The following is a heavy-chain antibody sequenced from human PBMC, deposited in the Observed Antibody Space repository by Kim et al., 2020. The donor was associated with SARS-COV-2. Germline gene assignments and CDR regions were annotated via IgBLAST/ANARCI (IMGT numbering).Heavy chain of an antibody. D-gene: IGHD6-19*01. J-gene: IGHJ5*02. V-gene: IGHV3-23*01. CDR3: AKRPRQEAGKFCLDP. CDR1: GFTFSTYD. CDR2: IGASGVTT. Sequence: GGSLRLSCAASGFTFSTYDMSWVRQAPGKGLEWVSAIGASGVTTYYADSVKGRFTISRDNSKNTLYLQMNSLRAEDTAVYYCAKRPRQEAGKFCLDPWGQGTLVTVSS.